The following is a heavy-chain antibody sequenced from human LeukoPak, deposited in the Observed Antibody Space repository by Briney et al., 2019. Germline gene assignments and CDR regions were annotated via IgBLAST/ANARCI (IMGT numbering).Heavy chain of an antibody. V-gene: IGHV1-8*03. CDR3: ARTQHLVLRSPLDP. Sequence: ASVKVSCKASGYTFTNYDIHWVRQATGQGLKWMGWMNPYSANTGYAQNFQGRITITRNTSISTAYMELSSLRSEDTAVYYCARTQHLVLRSPLDPWGQGTLVTVSS. J-gene: IGHJ5*02. CDR1: GYTFTNYD. D-gene: IGHD6-13*01. CDR2: MNPYSANT.